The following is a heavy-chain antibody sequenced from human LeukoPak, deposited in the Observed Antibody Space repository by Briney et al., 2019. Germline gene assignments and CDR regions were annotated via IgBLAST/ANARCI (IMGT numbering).Heavy chain of an antibody. CDR3: AKKYSTGLDP. V-gene: IGHV3-23*01. D-gene: IGHD1-26*01. Sequence: GGSLRLSCAASGFTFSSYGMSWVRQAPGKGLEWVSAITGSGSSTHYTDSVKGRFTISRDNSKNTLYLQMNSLRAEDTAVYYCAKKYSTGLDPWGQGTLVTVSS. CDR1: GFTFSSYG. CDR2: ITGSGSST. J-gene: IGHJ5*02.